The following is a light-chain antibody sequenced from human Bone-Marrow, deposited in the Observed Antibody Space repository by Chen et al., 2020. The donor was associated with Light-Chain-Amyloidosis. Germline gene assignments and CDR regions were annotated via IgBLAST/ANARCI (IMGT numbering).Light chain of an antibody. V-gene: IGLV3-25*03. Sequence: SYELTQPPSVSVSPGQTARITCSGDDLPTKYAYWYQQKPGQAPVLVTHRDTERPSGISERFSGSSSGTPATLTISGVQAEDEADYHCQSADSSGTYEVIFGGGTKLTVL. J-gene: IGLJ2*01. CDR3: QSADSSGTYEVI. CDR1: DLPTKY. CDR2: RDT.